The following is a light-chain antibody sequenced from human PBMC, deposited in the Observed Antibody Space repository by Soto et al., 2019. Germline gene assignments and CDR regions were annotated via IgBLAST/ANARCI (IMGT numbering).Light chain of an antibody. CDR2: WAS. CDR3: QQYYSTPLT. CDR1: QSVLYSSNNKNY. V-gene: IGKV4-1*01. J-gene: IGKJ4*01. Sequence: DIVMTQSPDSLAVSLGERATINCKSSQSVLYSSNNKNYLAWYQQKPGQPPKLLIYWASTREPGVPDRFSGSGSGTDFTLTISSLQAEDVAVYYCQQYYSTPLTFDGGTKVEIK.